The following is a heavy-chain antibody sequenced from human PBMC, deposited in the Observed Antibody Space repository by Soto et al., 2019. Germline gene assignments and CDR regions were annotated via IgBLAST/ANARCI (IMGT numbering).Heavy chain of an antibody. CDR2: VYYSGST. D-gene: IGHD2-15*01. CDR1: GGSIFSSY. CDR3: ARVPAASSWFDS. V-gene: IGHV4-59*01. J-gene: IGHJ5*01. Sequence: NPSETLSLTCTVSGGSIFSSYWTWIRQPPGKGLEWIGNVYYSGSTNYNPSLKSRITISVDTSKNQFSLNLSSVTAADTAVYYCARVPAASSWFDSWGQGTLVTVSS.